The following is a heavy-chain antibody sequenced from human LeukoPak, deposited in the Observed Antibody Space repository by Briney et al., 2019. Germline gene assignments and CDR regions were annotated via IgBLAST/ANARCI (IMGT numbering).Heavy chain of an antibody. J-gene: IGHJ3*02. CDR1: GYTFTSYD. CDR2: MNPNSGNT. Sequence: ASVKVSCKASGYTFTSYDINWVRQATGQGLEWMGWMNPNSGNTGYAQKFQGRVTMTRDTSISTAYMELSRLRSDDTAVYYCARDYYDSSGYSLVGAFDIWGQGTMVTVSS. V-gene: IGHV1-8*01. CDR3: ARDYYDSSGYSLVGAFDI. D-gene: IGHD3-22*01.